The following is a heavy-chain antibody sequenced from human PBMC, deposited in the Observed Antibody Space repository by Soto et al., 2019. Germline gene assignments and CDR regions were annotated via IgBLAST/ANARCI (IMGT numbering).Heavy chain of an antibody. CDR3: AKDRLAGNFDY. V-gene: IGHV3-23*01. CDR1: GFTFNNYA. Sequence: GGSLRLSCAASGFTFNNYAMNWVRQAPGKGLEWVATISVSCGSTYYADSVMGRFTISRDNSKNTLYLQMNGLRVEYTAVYYCAKDRLAGNFDYWGQGTQVTVSS. CDR2: ISVSCGST. J-gene: IGHJ4*02.